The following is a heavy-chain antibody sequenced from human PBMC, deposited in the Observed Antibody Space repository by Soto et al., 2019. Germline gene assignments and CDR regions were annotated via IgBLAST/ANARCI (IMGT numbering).Heavy chain of an antibody. J-gene: IGHJ6*02. D-gene: IGHD3-22*01. CDR3: ARGTRDYFDTTGPGYGMDV. V-gene: IGHV4-30-4*01. Sequence: QVQLQESGPGLVKPSQTLSLTCTVSGDSISDVDYYWSWVRQTPREGLEWIGAFYDSGTSYNSPSLKSRMTISVDSSKNQFSLTLTSVTAADTAVYYCARGTRDYFDTTGPGYGMDVWGQGTTVTVSS. CDR1: GDSISDVDYY. CDR2: FYDSGTS.